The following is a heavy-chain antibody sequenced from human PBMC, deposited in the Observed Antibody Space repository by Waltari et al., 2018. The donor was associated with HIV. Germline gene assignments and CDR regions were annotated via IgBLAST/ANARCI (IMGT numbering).Heavy chain of an antibody. CDR2: ITSEAYGGTA. D-gene: IGHD1-26*01. CDR3: SRPSGPLHSYGMDV. Sequence: EVHLMESGGGLVKPGRSLRLSCRGSGFTFGDYGLSWFRQAPGKGLEWVGFITSEAYGGTAEYAASVTGRFTISREDSKSTAYMQMNRLGSEDTGVYFCSRPSGPLHSYGMDVWGQGTTVIVSS. V-gene: IGHV3-49*05. CDR1: GFTFGDYG. J-gene: IGHJ6*02.